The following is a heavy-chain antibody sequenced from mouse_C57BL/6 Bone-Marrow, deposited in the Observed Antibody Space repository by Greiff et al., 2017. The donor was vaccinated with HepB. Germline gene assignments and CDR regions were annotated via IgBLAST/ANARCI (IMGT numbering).Heavy chain of an antibody. CDR2: ISYDGSN. Sequence: EVQLVESGPGLVKPSQSLSLTCSVTGYSITSGYYWNWIRQFPGNKLEWMGYISYDGSNNYNPSLKNRISITRDTSKNQFFLKLNSVTTEDTATYYCAPIYYDYYAMDYWGQGTSVTVSS. V-gene: IGHV3-6*01. D-gene: IGHD2-1*01. CDR1: GYSITSGYY. CDR3: APIYYDYYAMDY. J-gene: IGHJ4*01.